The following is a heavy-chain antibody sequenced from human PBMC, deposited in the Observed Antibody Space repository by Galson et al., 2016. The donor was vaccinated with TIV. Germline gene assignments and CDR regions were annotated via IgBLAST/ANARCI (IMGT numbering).Heavy chain of an antibody. V-gene: IGHV3-30*02. J-gene: IGHJ3*01. CDR2: MHYDGSDK. CDR1: GFTFTTYG. D-gene: IGHD7-27*01. CDR3: AKLGLDAFEV. Sequence: LSCAASGFTFTTYGMHWVRQTAYKGLEWVAFMHYDGSDKKYADSVKGRFALSRDSSKSTLYLQMNSLRSDDTALYYLAKLGLDAFEVWGQGTMVTVSS.